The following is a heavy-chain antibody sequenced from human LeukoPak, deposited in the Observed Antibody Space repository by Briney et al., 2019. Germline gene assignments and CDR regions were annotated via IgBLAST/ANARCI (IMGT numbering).Heavy chain of an antibody. CDR1: GFTFSSYW. D-gene: IGHD3-22*01. J-gene: IGHJ4*02. CDR2: ISGSGGST. Sequence: PGGSLRLSCAASGFTFSSYWMHWVRQVPGKGLVWVSAISGSGGSTYYADSVKGRFTISRDNSKNTLYLQMNSLRAGDTAVYYCAKVRHDYDSSGTTDYWGQGTLVTVSS. V-gene: IGHV3-23*01. CDR3: AKVRHDYDSSGTTDY.